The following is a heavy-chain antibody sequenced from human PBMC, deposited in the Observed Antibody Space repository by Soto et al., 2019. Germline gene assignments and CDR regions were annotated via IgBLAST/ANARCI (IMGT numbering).Heavy chain of an antibody. J-gene: IGHJ4*01. V-gene: IGHV5-51*03. CDR3: SITRHYHGAAFDS. Sequence: PGKSLKISCTGSAYPFTNYYIGWARQMAGKGLEWMGIIYPGDSETTYSPSFQGQVTFSVDKSLNTAYLQWSSLKAPDTAIYYCSITRHYHGAAFDSWGHGTLVTVSS. CDR1: AYPFTNYY. D-gene: IGHD3-10*01. CDR2: IYPGDSET.